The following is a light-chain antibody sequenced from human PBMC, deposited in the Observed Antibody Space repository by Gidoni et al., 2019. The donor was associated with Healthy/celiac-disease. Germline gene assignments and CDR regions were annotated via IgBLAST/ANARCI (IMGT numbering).Light chain of an antibody. V-gene: IGKV1-33*01. CDR1: QDISNY. Sequence: DIQIAHSPSSLSASVGERVTITCQASQDISNYLNWYQQKPGKAPKLLIYDASNWETGVPSRFSGSGSGTDFTFTISSLQSEDIATYYCQQYDNCPQLTFGGGTKVEIK. CDR2: DAS. CDR3: QQYDNCPQLT. J-gene: IGKJ4*01.